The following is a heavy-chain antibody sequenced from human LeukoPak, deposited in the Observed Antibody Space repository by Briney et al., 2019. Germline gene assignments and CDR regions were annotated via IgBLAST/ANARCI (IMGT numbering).Heavy chain of an antibody. D-gene: IGHD2-15*01. V-gene: IGHV4-34*01. CDR3: ARGASVLRGFDI. CDR1: GGSFSGYY. J-gene: IGHJ3*02. CDR2: INHSGST. Sequence: PSETLSLTCAVYGGSFSGYYWSWIRQPPGKGLEWIGEINHSGSTNYNPSLKSRVTISVDTSKNQFSLKLSSVTAADTAVYYCARGASVLRGFDIWGLGTMVTVSS.